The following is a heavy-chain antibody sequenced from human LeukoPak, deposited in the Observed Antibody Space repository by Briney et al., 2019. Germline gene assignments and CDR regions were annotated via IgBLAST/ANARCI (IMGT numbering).Heavy chain of an antibody. J-gene: IGHJ5*02. V-gene: IGHV1-69*01. D-gene: IGHD3-10*01. CDR1: GGTFSSYA. CDR2: IIPIFGTA. Sequence: SVKVSCKASGGTFSSYAISWVRQAPGQRLEWMGGIIPIFGTANYAQKFQGRVTITADESTSTAYMELSSLRSEDTAVYYCARGGDSSGSYSLNWFDPWGQGTLVTVSS. CDR3: ARGGDSSGSYSLNWFDP.